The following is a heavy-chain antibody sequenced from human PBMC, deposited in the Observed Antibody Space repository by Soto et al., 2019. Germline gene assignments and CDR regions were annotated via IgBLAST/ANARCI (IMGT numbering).Heavy chain of an antibody. D-gene: IGHD6-19*01. Sequence: QITLKESGPTLVKPTQTLTLTCTFSGFSFSTTGVGVGWIRQPPGKALEWLALIYWDDDKRYSPSLKSRLTITKDNSKNQVVLTMTNMDPVDTATYYCAHRQAQGIGLAGTFDSWGQGTLVTVSS. CDR1: GFSFSTTGVG. CDR3: AHRQAQGIGLAGTFDS. V-gene: IGHV2-5*02. CDR2: IYWDDDK. J-gene: IGHJ4*02.